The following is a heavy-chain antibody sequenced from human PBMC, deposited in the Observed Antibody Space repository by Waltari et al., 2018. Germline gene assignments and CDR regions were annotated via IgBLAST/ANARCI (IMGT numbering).Heavy chain of an antibody. CDR1: GYTFTGSY. CDR3: ARDENYYVNY. CDR2: SNPTSGGK. J-gene: IGHJ4*02. V-gene: IGHV1-2*06. D-gene: IGHD3-10*02. Sequence: QVQLVQSGAEVKKPGASVKVSCKASGYTFTGSYMHWVRQAPGQGLEWMGRSNPTSGGKNYAQKFQGRVTMTRDTSISTAYMELSRLRSDDTAVYYCARDENYYVNYWGQGTLVTVSS.